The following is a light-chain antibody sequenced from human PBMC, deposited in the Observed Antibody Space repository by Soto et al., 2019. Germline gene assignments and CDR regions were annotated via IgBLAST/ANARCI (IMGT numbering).Light chain of an antibody. CDR1: QSVSGY. J-gene: IGKJ5*01. V-gene: IGKV3-11*01. CDR3: QQRYNWPIT. CDR2: ADS. Sequence: EIVLTQSPATLSLSPGETATLSCRASQSVSGYIGWYQQKPGQAPRLLIYADSNRATGIPARFSGSGSGTDFTLTISSLEPEDFSVYYCQQRYNWPITFGQGTRREIK.